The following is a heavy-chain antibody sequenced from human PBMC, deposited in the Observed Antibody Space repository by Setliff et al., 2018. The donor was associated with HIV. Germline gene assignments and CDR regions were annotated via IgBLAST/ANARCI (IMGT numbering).Heavy chain of an antibody. CDR1: GGSISSSNW. D-gene: IGHD6-13*01. Sequence: SETLSLTCAVSGGSISSSNWWSWVRQPPGKGLEWIGEIYHSGSANYNPSLKSRVIISIDKSKNKFSLKVSAVTAAETAVYYCARILVAAAGTGFDPWGQGILVTVSS. J-gene: IGHJ5*02. CDR3: ARILVAAAGTGFDP. V-gene: IGHV4-4*02. CDR2: IYHSGSA.